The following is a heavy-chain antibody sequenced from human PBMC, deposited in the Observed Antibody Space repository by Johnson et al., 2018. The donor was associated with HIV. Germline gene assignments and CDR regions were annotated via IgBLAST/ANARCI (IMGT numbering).Heavy chain of an antibody. CDR1: GFSFSSYA. J-gene: IGHJ3*02. CDR2: VSYETTNK. D-gene: IGHD2-21*02. V-gene: IGHV3-30-3*01. Sequence: VQLVESVGGVVQAGRSLRLSCAASGFSFSSYALHWVRQAPGKGLEWVAVVSYETTNKHYADSVKGRFTISRDNSKNTLYLQMNSLRAEDTAVYYCASLPHIVVVTATDAFDIWGQGTMVTVSS. CDR3: ASLPHIVVVTATDAFDI.